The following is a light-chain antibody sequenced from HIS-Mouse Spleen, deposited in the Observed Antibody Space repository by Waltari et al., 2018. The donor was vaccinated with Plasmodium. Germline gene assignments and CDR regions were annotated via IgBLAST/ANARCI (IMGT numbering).Light chain of an antibody. CDR3: NSRDSSGNHVV. Sequence: ELTQDPAVSVALGQTVRITCQGDSLRSYYASWYQQKPGQAPVLVIYGKNNRPSGIPDRFSGSSSGNTASLTITGAQAEDEADYYCNSRDSSGNHVVFGGGTKLTVL. V-gene: IGLV3-19*01. CDR1: SLRSYY. CDR2: GKN. J-gene: IGLJ2*01.